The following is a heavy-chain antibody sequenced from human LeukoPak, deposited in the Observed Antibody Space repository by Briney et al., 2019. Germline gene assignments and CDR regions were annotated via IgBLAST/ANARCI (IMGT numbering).Heavy chain of an antibody. J-gene: IGHJ4*02. CDR1: GGSISSYY. CDR2: IYYTGST. V-gene: IGHV4-59*01. CDR3: TRVISHGYSDS. Sequence: SETLSLTCTVSGGSISSYYWSWIRQPPGKGLEWIGYIYYTGSTKYNPSLKSRVTISVDTSKNQFSLKLSSVTAADTAMYYCTRVISHGYSDSWGQGTLVTVSS. D-gene: IGHD3-16*02.